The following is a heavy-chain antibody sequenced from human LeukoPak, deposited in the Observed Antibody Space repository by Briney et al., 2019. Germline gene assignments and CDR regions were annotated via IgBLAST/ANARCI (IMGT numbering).Heavy chain of an antibody. CDR3: ARDLYFDH. J-gene: IGHJ4*02. V-gene: IGHV3-74*01. Sequence: GGSLRLSCAASGFTFSSYWMHWVRQAPGKGLVWVSRIKSDGSITTYADSVKGRFTNSRDNAKDTLYMQMDSLRAEDTAVYYCARDLYFDHWGQGTLVSVSS. CDR1: GFTFSSYW. CDR2: IKSDGSIT.